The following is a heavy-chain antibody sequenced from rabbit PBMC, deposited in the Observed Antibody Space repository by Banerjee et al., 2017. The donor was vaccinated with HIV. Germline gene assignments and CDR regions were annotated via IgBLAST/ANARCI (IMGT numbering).Heavy chain of an antibody. J-gene: IGHJ3*01. D-gene: IGHD1-1*01. Sequence: QEQLVESGGGLVQPEGSLTLTCTASGFSFSSSYDMCWVRQAPGKGLEWIGCINSGGGSTYYASWAKGRFTISKTSSTTVTLQMTSLTAADTATYFCARAAYSRGYGDLWGQGTLVTVS. CDR1: GFSFSSSYD. CDR2: INSGGGST. CDR3: ARAAYSRGYGDL. V-gene: IGHV1S45*01.